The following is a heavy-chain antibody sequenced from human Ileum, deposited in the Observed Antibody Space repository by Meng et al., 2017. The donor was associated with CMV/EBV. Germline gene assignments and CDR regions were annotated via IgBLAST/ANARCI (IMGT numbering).Heavy chain of an antibody. CDR1: GFTFSSYS. CDR3: ARADCSSTSCYFKVGYYYGMDV. J-gene: IGHJ6*01. D-gene: IGHD2-2*01. Sequence: GESLKISCAASGFTFSSYSMNWVRQAPGKGLEWVSSISSSSSYIYYADSVKGRFTISRDNAKNSLYLQMNSLRAEDTAVYYCARADCSSTSCYFKVGYYYGMDVWGQGNTV. CDR2: ISSSSSYI. V-gene: IGHV3-21*01.